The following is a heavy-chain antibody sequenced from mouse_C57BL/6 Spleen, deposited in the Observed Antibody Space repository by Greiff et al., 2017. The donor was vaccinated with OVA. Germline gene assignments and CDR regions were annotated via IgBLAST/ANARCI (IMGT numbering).Heavy chain of an antibody. CDR1: GFNIKDDY. J-gene: IGHJ2*01. CDR2: IDPENGDT. Sequence: VQLLQSGAELVRPGASVKLSCTASGFNIKDDYMHWVKQSPEKGLEWIGCIDPENGDTEYASKFQGKATITADTSSNTAYLQLSSLTSEDTAVYYCTAYYSNYVDYWGQGTTLTVSS. CDR3: TAYYSNYVDY. D-gene: IGHD2-5*01. V-gene: IGHV14-4*01.